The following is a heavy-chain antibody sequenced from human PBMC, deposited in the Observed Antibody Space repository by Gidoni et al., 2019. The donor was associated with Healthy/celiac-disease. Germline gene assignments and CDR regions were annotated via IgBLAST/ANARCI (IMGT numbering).Heavy chain of an antibody. D-gene: IGHD3-22*01. CDR2: IRSRAYGGTK. CDR1: GFTFGDYA. Sequence: EVQLVESGGGLVKPGRSLRLSCTDSGFTFGDYAMSWFRQAPGKGLEWVGVIRSRAYGGTKEYAASVKGRFTISRDDSKSIDYLQMSSLKTEDTAVYYCTRGVSYYYDSSGYGPIDYWGQGTLVTVSS. J-gene: IGHJ4*02. V-gene: IGHV3-49*05. CDR3: TRGVSYYYDSSGYGPIDY.